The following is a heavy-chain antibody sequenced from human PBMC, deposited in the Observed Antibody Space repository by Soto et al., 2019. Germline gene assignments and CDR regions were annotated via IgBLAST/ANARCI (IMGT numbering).Heavy chain of an antibody. CDR2: IIPMFGTA. Sequence: QVQLVQSGAEVKKPGSSVKVSCKASGGTFSNYAINWVRQAPGQGLEWMGGIIPMFGTANYAQNYQARVTITADESTSTAHMELSSLRSEDTAVSFCAHFSVGGPARSGAFDIWGQGTMVTVSS. J-gene: IGHJ3*02. V-gene: IGHV1-69*01. CDR1: GGTFSNYA. D-gene: IGHD2-2*01. CDR3: AHFSVGGPARSGAFDI.